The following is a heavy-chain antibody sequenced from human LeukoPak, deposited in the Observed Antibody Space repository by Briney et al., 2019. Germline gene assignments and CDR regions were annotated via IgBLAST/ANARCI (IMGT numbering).Heavy chain of an antibody. Sequence: PGGSLRLSCAASGFTVNSYAMSWVRQGPGKGLEWVSTISGSGDNTYYADSVRGRFTISRDNAKNSVSLQMNNLRAEDTAVYYCTRDATQYLRYGYFDSWGQGILVTVSS. D-gene: IGHD2/OR15-2a*01. V-gene: IGHV3-23*01. J-gene: IGHJ4*02. CDR2: ISGSGDNT. CDR3: TRDATQYLRYGYFDS. CDR1: GFTVNSYA.